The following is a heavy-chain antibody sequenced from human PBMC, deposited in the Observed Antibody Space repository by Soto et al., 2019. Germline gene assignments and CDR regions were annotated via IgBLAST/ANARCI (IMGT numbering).Heavy chain of an antibody. CDR3: ARADSSGWEDAFDI. J-gene: IGHJ3*02. CDR2: IKQDGSEK. D-gene: IGHD6-19*01. CDR1: GFTFSSYW. V-gene: IGHV3-7*01. Sequence: EVQLVESGGGLVQPGGSLRLSCAASGFTFSSYWMSWVRQAPGKGLEWVANIKQDGSEKYYVDSVKGRFTISRDNAKNSLDLQINSLRAEDTAVYYCARADSSGWEDAFDIWGQGTMVTVSS.